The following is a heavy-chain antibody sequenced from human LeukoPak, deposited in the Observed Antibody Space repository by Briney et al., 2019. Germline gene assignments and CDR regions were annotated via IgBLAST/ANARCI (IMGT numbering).Heavy chain of an antibody. D-gene: IGHD2-2*01. V-gene: IGHV1-18*04. CDR2: ISAYNGNT. Sequence: ASVKVSCKASGYTFTSYGISWVRQAPGQGLEWMGWISAYNGNTNYAQKLQGRVTMTTDTSTSTAYMELRSLTSDDTAVYYCARETLSSVVVVPAANVYFDYWGQGTLVTVSS. CDR1: GYTFTSYG. CDR3: ARETLSSVVVVPAANVYFDY. J-gene: IGHJ4*02.